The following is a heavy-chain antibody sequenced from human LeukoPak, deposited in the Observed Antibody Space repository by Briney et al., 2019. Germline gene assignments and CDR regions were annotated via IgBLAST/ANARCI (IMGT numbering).Heavy chain of an antibody. CDR2: IYYSGST. Sequence: SETLSLTCTVSGGSISSSSYYWGWIRQPPGKGLEWIGSIYYSGSTYYNPSLKSRVTISVDTSKNQFSLKLSSVTAADTAVYYCARRLGGNPDFDYWGQGTLVTVSS. V-gene: IGHV4-39*01. CDR1: GGSISSSSYY. J-gene: IGHJ4*02. CDR3: ARRLGGNPDFDY.